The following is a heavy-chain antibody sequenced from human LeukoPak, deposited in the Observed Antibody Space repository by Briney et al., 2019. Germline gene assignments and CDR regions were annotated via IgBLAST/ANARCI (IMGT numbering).Heavy chain of an antibody. D-gene: IGHD3-22*01. Sequence: GGSLRLSCAASGFTFSSYAMTWVRQAPGKGLEWVSAISGSGGSTYYADSVKGRFTISRDNSKNTLYLQMNSLRAEDTAVYYCAKGEGRRTMIVVVSIDYWGQGTLVTVSS. V-gene: IGHV3-23*01. J-gene: IGHJ4*02. CDR1: GFTFSSYA. CDR3: AKGEGRRTMIVVVSIDY. CDR2: ISGSGGST.